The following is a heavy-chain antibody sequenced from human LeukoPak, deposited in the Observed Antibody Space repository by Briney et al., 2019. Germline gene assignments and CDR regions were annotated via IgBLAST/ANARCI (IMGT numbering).Heavy chain of an antibody. J-gene: IGHJ4*02. CDR1: GYTFTSYD. Sequence: ASVKVSCKASGYTFTSYDINWVRQATGQGLEWMGWMNPNSGNTGYAQKFQGRVTMTRNTSISTAYMELSSLRSGDTAVYYCARSKVPAAIKGGAFDYWGQGTLVTVSS. D-gene: IGHD2-2*01. CDR3: ARSKVPAAIKGGAFDY. CDR2: MNPNSGNT. V-gene: IGHV1-8*01.